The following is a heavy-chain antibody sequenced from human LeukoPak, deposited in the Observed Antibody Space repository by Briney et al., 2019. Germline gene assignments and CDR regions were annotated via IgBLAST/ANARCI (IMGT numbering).Heavy chain of an antibody. J-gene: IGHJ4*02. V-gene: IGHV1-46*01. CDR3: ASGRDGYNHDY. D-gene: IGHD5-24*01. CDR1: GYTFTSYY. Sequence: ASVKVSCKASGYTFTSYYMHWVRQAPGQGLGWMGIINPSGGSTSYAQKFQGRVTMTRDASTSTVYMELSSLRSEDTAVYYCASGRDGYNHDYWGQGTLVTVSS. CDR2: INPSGGST.